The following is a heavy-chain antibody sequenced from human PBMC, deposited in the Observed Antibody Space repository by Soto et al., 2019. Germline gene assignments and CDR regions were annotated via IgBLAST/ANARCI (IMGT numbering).Heavy chain of an antibody. V-gene: IGHV4-39*01. Sequence: PSETPSLTCTVSGGSISSSSYYWGWIRQPPGKGLEWIGSIYYSGSTYYNPSLKSRVTISVDTSKNQFSLKLSSVTAADTAVYYCARLGRDVRRRDYYYYGMDVWGQRTTVTVSS. D-gene: IGHD3-10*01. CDR1: GGSISSSSYY. CDR3: ARLGRDVRRRDYYYYGMDV. J-gene: IGHJ6*02. CDR2: IYYSGST.